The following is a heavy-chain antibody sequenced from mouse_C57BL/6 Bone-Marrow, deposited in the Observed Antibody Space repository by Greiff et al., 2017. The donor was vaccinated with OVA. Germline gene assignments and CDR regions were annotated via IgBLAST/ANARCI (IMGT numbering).Heavy chain of an antibody. Sequence: VQLQQPGAELVRPGTSVKLSCKASGYTFTSYWMHWVKQRPGQGLEWIGVIDPSDSYTNYNQKFKGKATLTVDTSSSTAYMQLSSLTSEDSAGYYCARGDDVDYWGQGTTLTVSS. D-gene: IGHD2-12*01. CDR3: ARGDDVDY. V-gene: IGHV1-59*01. CDR2: IDPSDSYT. CDR1: GYTFTSYW. J-gene: IGHJ2*01.